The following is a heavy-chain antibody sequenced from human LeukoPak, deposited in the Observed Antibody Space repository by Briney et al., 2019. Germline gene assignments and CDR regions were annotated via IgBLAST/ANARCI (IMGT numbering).Heavy chain of an antibody. Sequence: PGGSLRLSCAASGFTFSSYSMNWVRQAPGKGLEWVSSISSSSSYIYYADSVKGRFTISRDNAKNSLYLQMNSLRAEDTAVYYCARDPGSVSTLFDYWGQGILVTVSS. CDR3: ARDPGSVSTLFDY. V-gene: IGHV3-21*01. CDR1: GFTFSSYS. CDR2: ISSSSSYI. J-gene: IGHJ4*02. D-gene: IGHD6-25*01.